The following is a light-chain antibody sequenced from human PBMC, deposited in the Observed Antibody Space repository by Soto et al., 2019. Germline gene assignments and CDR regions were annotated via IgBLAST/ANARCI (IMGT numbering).Light chain of an antibody. CDR2: DVS. CDR1: SSDVGGYNY. V-gene: IGLV2-14*01. CDR3: SSYTTSGSLV. Sequence: QSVLTQPASVSGSPGQSITISCTGTSSDVGGYNYVSWYQQHPGKAPKLMIYDVSNRPSGVSNRFSGSKSGNTASLTISGLQAEDEADYYCSSYTTSGSLVFGGGTMLTVL. J-gene: IGLJ2*01.